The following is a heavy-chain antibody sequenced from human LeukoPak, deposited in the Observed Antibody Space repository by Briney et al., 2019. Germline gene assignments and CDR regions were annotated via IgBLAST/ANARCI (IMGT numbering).Heavy chain of an antibody. Sequence: GGSLRLSCAASRFIFRTYDMHWVRQAPGKGLEWVAVISYDGSNKHYVDSVKGRFTISRDNSKNTLYLQMNSLRPEDAAVYYCAKQERPSYGDFTNYFDYWGQGTLVTVSS. CDR1: RFIFRTYD. V-gene: IGHV3-30*18. D-gene: IGHD4-17*01. CDR2: ISYDGSNK. CDR3: AKQERPSYGDFTNYFDY. J-gene: IGHJ4*02.